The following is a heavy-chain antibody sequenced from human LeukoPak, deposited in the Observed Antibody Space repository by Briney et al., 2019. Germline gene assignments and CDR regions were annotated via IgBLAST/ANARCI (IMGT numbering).Heavy chain of an antibody. CDR3: ARVDTVTTTFDY. J-gene: IGHJ4*02. CDR1: GGSVSSGNYY. D-gene: IGHD4-17*01. V-gene: IGHV4-61*01. Sequence: SETLSLTCTVSGGSVSSGNYYWSWIRQPPGKGLEWFGYIHYTGSPNYNPALKSPVTISVDTSKSQFSLRLNSVTAADTAVYYCARVDTVTTTFDYWGQGTLVTVSS. CDR2: IHYTGSP.